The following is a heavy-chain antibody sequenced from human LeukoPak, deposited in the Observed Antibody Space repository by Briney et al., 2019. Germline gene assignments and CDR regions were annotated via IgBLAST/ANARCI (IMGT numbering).Heavy chain of an antibody. CDR1: GGSFSGYY. V-gene: IGHV4-34*01. D-gene: IGHD1-26*01. CDR2: INHSGST. J-gene: IGHJ6*02. Sequence: PSETLSLTCAVYGGSFSGYYWSWIRQPPGKGLEWIEEINHSGSTNYNPSLKSRVTISVDTSKNQFSLKLSSVTAADTAVYYCARFKQGGRYYYYGMDVWGQGTTVTVSS. CDR3: ARFKQGGRYYYYGMDV.